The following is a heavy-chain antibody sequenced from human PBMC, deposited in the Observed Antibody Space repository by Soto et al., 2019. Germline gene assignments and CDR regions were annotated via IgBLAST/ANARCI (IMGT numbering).Heavy chain of an antibody. V-gene: IGHV3-23*01. D-gene: IGHD6-13*01. CDR1: GFTFSNYA. CDR2: ISDTGSNT. J-gene: IGHJ4*02. Sequence: EVQLLESGGGLVQPGGSLRLSCAASGFTFSNYAMSWVRQAPGRGLEWVSAISDTGSNTYYADSVKGRFTISRDNSENTLFLQMNSLRAEDTAIYYCAKAGGSTWDRGVDYWGQGTLVPVSS. CDR3: AKAGGSTWDRGVDY.